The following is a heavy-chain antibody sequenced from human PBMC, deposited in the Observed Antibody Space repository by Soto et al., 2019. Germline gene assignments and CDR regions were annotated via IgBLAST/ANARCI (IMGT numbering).Heavy chain of an antibody. CDR3: AAGGGYSYGLGAFDI. CDR1: GFTFTSSA. J-gene: IGHJ3*02. D-gene: IGHD5-18*01. CDR2: IVVGSGNT. Sequence: SVKVSCKASGFTFTSSALQWVRQARGQRLEWIGWIVVGSGNTNYAQKFQERVTITRDMSTSTAYMELSSLRSEDTAVYYCAAGGGYSYGLGAFDIWGQGTMVTV. V-gene: IGHV1-58*01.